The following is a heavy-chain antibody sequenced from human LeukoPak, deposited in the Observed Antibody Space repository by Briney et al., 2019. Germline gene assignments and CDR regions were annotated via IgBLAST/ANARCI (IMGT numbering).Heavy chain of an antibody. Sequence: MTSETLSLTCAVSGVSFSSGGFSWSWIRQPPGKGLEWIGYMFHNGSTHYSPSLQRRVTISVGRFKNQFSLRLRSVTAADTAVYYCGRETLGYCSGTTCSLGMDVWGQGTTVTVSS. CDR3: GRETLGYCSGTTCSLGMDV. V-gene: IGHV4-30-2*01. CDR2: MFHNGST. J-gene: IGHJ6*02. D-gene: IGHD2-2*01. CDR1: GVSFSSGGFS.